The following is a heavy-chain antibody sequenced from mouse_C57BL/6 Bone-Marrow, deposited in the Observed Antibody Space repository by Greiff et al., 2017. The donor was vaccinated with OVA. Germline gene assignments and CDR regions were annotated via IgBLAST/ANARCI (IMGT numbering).Heavy chain of an antibody. J-gene: IGHJ3*01. CDR1: GFSLTSYG. CDR3: ASDYYGAY. V-gene: IGHV2-2*01. Sequence: QVQLQQSGPGLVQPSQSLSITCTVSGFSLTSYGVHWVRQSPGKGLEWLGVIWSGGSTDYNAAFISRLSISKDNSKSQVFFKMNSLQADDTAIYYFASDYYGAYWGQGTLVTVSA. D-gene: IGHD1-1*01. CDR2: IWSGGST.